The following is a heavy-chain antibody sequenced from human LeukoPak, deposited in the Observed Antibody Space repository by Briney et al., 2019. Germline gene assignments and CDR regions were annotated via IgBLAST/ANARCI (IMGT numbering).Heavy chain of an antibody. CDR3: ARGLGVVTAQSEQPKPRYFDL. CDR1: GYTFISYG. J-gene: IGHJ2*01. D-gene: IGHD2-21*02. Sequence: ASVKVSCKVSGYTFISYGISWVRQAPGQGLEWMGWISGYNGNTNYAQNLQSRVTMTTDTSTSTAYMELRSLRSDDTAVYYCARGLGVVTAQSEQPKPRYFDLWGRGTQVTVSS. V-gene: IGHV1-18*01. CDR2: ISGYNGNT.